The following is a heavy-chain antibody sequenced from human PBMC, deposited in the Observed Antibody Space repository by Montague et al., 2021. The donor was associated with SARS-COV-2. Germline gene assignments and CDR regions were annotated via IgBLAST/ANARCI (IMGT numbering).Heavy chain of an antibody. D-gene: IGHD3-9*01. CDR3: ARRTYDILTGYDYGMDV. Sequence: VKPTQALTLTCTFSGVSLSTSGMCVSWIRQPPRKAPEWLARIDWDDDKYYSTSLKTRLTISKDTSKNQVVLTMTNMDPVDTATYYCARRTYDILTGYDYGMDVWGQGTLVTVSS. CDR2: IDWDDDK. V-gene: IGHV2-70*11. CDR1: GVSLSTSGMC. J-gene: IGHJ6*02.